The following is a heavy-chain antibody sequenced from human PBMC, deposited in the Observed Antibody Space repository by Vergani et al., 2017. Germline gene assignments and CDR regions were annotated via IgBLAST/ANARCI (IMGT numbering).Heavy chain of an antibody. Sequence: EVQLVESGGGLVQPGGSLRLSCAASGFMFSNYWMNWVRQAPGKGLEWVANIKQDGSEKYYVDSVRGRFTISRDNAKNSLYLQMNSLRAEDTAVYHCAGPSAPGDQDSLDIWGQGTMVTVSS. CDR1: GFMFSNYW. V-gene: IGHV3-7*01. CDR2: IKQDGSEK. CDR3: AGPSAPGDQDSLDI. J-gene: IGHJ3*02. D-gene: IGHD4-17*01.